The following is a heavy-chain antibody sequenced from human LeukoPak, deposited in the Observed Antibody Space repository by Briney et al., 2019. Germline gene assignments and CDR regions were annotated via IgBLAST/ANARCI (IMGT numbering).Heavy chain of an antibody. V-gene: IGHV3-7*04. J-gene: IGHJ4*02. Sequence: GGSLRLSCAVSGCTFSKFWMSWVRQAPGRGLEWVANIHPEGNEKYHVESVKGRFTISRDNAKNSLFLQMNGLRVEDTAIYYCARGDDFSGDHWGQGTLVTVSS. CDR3: ARGDDFSGDH. CDR2: IHPEGNEK. CDR1: GCTFSKFW. D-gene: IGHD1-1*01.